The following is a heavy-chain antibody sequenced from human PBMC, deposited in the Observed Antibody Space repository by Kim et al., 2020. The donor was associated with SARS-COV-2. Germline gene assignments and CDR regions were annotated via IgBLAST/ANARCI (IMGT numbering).Heavy chain of an antibody. J-gene: IGHJ3*01. D-gene: IGHD3-22*01. CDR1: GCTLSTYG. CDR2: IIPMFDTT. V-gene: IGHV1-69*13. CDR3: ARERNRAHYYESSGDAFDL. Sequence: SVKVSCKASGCTLSTYGVSWVRQAPGQGLEWMGGIIPMFDTTKYAQKFQGRVTITADESRNIVYMELRSPKSEDTAIYYCARERNRAHYYESSGDAFDLWGQGTMVTVSS.